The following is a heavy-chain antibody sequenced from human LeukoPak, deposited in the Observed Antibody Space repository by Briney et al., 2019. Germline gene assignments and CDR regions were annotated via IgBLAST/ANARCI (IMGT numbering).Heavy chain of an antibody. CDR1: GFTFSSYW. CDR3: ARMGGSNWNREVNWFDP. D-gene: IGHD1-1*01. CDR2: IRQDGSDK. Sequence: PGGSLRLSCAASGFTFSSYWMSWVRQAPGKGLEWVANIRQDGSDKYYVDSVKGRFTISRDNAQNSEYLQMASLRAEDTAVYYCARMGGSNWNREVNWFDPWGQGTLVTVSS. J-gene: IGHJ5*02. V-gene: IGHV3-7*01.